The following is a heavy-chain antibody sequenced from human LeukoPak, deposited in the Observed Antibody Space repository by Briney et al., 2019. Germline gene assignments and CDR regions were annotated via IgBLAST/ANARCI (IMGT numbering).Heavy chain of an antibody. J-gene: IGHJ4*02. CDR2: IYYSGST. Sequence: SETLSLTCTVSGGSISSSSYYWGWLRQPPGKGLEWIGRIYYSGSTYYNPSLKSRVTISVDTSKNQVSLKLGSVTAADTAVYYCATQDGGAYSSSWYGNWGQGTLVTVSS. CDR3: ATQDGGAYSSSWYGN. D-gene: IGHD6-13*01. V-gene: IGHV4-39*07. CDR1: GGSISSSSYY.